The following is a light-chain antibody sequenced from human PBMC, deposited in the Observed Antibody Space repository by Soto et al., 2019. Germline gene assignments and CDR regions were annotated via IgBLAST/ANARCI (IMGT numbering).Light chain of an antibody. CDR2: DAS. Sequence: DIQMTQSPSTLSASVGDRVTITCRASQSISSWLAWYQQKPEKAPKVLIYDASSLESGVPSRFIGSGSGTDFTLTISRLAPEDFAVYYCQQYGSSPETFGQGTKVDIK. V-gene: IGKV1-5*01. J-gene: IGKJ1*01. CDR3: QQYGSSPET. CDR1: QSISSW.